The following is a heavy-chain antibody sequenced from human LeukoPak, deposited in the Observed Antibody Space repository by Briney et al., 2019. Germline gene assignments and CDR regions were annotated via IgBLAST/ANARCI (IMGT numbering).Heavy chain of an antibody. V-gene: IGHV3-30-3*01. CDR2: ISYDGSNK. D-gene: IGHD6-13*01. Sequence: GGSRRLSCAASGFTFSSYAMHWVRQAPGKGLEWVAVISYDGSNKYYADSVKGRFTISRDNSKNTLYLQMNSLRAEDTAVYYCARDRFKAAAGVFDYWGQGTLVTVSS. J-gene: IGHJ4*02. CDR3: ARDRFKAAAGVFDY. CDR1: GFTFSSYA.